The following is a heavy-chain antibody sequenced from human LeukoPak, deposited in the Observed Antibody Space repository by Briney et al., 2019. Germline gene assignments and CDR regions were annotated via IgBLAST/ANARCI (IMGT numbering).Heavy chain of an antibody. J-gene: IGHJ4*02. CDR1: GFTFSSYA. CDR3: ATLAYSGYDYDYFDY. CDR2: ISGSGGGT. Sequence: GGSLRLSCAASGFTFSSYAMSWVRQAPGKGLEWVSAISGSGGGTYYADSVKGRFTISRDNSKNTLYLQMNSLRAEDTAVYYCATLAYSGYDYDYFDYWGQGTLVTVSS. D-gene: IGHD5-12*01. V-gene: IGHV3-23*01.